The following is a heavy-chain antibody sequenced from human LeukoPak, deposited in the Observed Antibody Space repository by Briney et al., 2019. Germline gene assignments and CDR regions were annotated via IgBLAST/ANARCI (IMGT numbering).Heavy chain of an antibody. Sequence: GASVKVSCKASGYTFTGYYMHWVRQAPGQGLEWMGWINPNSGGTNYAQKFQGRVTMTRDTSISTAYMELSRLRSDDTAVYYCARVRRLAGSGISSDAFDIWGQGTMVTVSS. CDR1: GYTFTGYY. CDR2: INPNSGGT. J-gene: IGHJ3*02. D-gene: IGHD3-10*01. CDR3: ARVRRLAGSGISSDAFDI. V-gene: IGHV1-2*02.